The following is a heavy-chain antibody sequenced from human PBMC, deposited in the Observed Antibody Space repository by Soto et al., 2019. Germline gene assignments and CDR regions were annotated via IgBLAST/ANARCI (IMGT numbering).Heavy chain of an antibody. CDR2: ISAYNGNT. Sequence: ASVQVSPAASGYTFTSDGISPGGQSPRQGREWTGWISAYNGNTNYAQTLQGRVTMTPDTSASIAYMKLRSLRSEDTAVYFCARCVPFYIDAITPLEFWGQGTLVTVSS. D-gene: IGHD3-3*01. J-gene: IGHJ4*02. CDR1: GYTFTSDG. CDR3: ARCVPFYIDAITPLEF. V-gene: IGHV1-18*01.